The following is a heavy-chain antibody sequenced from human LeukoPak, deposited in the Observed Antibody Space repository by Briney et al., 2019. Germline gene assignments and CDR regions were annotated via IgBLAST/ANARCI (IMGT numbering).Heavy chain of an antibody. CDR2: IFSGGST. J-gene: IGHJ4*02. CDR1: GFTVSSNY. D-gene: IGHD3-22*01. Sequence: GGSLRLSCAASGFTVSSNYMSWVRQAPGKGLEWVSVIFSGGSTYYADSVKGRFTISRDNSKNTLYLQMNSLRAEDTAVYYCARLESSGYYFFDYWGQGTLVTVSS. V-gene: IGHV3-53*01. CDR3: ARLESSGYYFFDY.